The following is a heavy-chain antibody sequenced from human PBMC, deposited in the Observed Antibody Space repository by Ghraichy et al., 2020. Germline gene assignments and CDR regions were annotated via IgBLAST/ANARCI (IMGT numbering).Heavy chain of an antibody. Sequence: SCAASGFTFSSYAMHWVRQAPGKGLEWVAVISYDGSNKYYADSVKGRFTISRDNSKNTLYLQMNSLRAEDTAVYYCAPRPDIVVVPEGGDYWGQGTLVTVSS. D-gene: IGHD2-2*01. CDR2: ISYDGSNK. CDR1: GFTFSSYA. J-gene: IGHJ4*02. V-gene: IGHV3-30-3*01. CDR3: APRPDIVVVPEGGDY.